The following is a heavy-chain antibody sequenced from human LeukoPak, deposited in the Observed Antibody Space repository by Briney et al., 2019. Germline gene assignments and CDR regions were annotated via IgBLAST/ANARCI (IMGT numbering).Heavy chain of an antibody. CDR3: ARARYNWNDIGWFDP. CDR1: GYTFTGYY. D-gene: IGHD1-1*01. J-gene: IGHJ5*02. V-gene: IGHV1-2*02. Sequence: GASVKVSCKASGYTFTGYYMHWVRQAPGQGLEWMGWINPNSGGTNYAQKFQGRVTMTRDTSISTAYMELSRLRSGDTAVYYCARARYNWNDIGWFDPWGQGTLVTVSS. CDR2: INPNSGGT.